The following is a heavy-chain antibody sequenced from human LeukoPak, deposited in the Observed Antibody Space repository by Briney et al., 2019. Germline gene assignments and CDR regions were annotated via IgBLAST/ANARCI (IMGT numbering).Heavy chain of an antibody. CDR2: ISSTSVI. Sequence: PGGSLSPSCAVSGFTFSGYNVNWVRQAPGKELEWIAYISSTSVIYYADSLKGRFTIPRDNAKNSLYLQMNSLRVDDTAVYYCAREGDGGNSVFAYWGWGTLVTVSS. J-gene: IGHJ4*02. CDR3: AREGDGGNSVFAY. CDR1: GFTFSGYN. D-gene: IGHD4-23*01. V-gene: IGHV3-48*01.